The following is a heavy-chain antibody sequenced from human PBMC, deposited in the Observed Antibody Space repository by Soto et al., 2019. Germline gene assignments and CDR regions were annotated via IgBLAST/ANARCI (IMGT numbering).Heavy chain of an antibody. J-gene: IGHJ1*01. Sequence: QVQLVESGGGVVQPGTSLRVSCVGSGFTFRSYVIHWVRQAPGKGLEWVALTSYDGSNKYYVDSVRGRFTISRDNSRNTVDLQMESLRGEDTALYYCARWGTTGGLDVWGQGTLVSVS. CDR1: GFTFRSYV. D-gene: IGHD3-16*01. CDR2: TSYDGSNK. CDR3: ARWGTTGGLDV. V-gene: IGHV3-30*19.